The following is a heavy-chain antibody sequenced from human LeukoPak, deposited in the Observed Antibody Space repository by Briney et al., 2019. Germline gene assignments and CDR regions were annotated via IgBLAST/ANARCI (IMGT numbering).Heavy chain of an antibody. CDR1: GFTFSSYA. Sequence: PGGSLRLSCAASGFTFSSYAMHWVRQAPGKGLEWVAVISYDGSNKYYADSVKGRFTIFRDNSKNTLYLQMNSLRAEDTAVYYCARDIPGIAVAGPIDCWGQGTLVTVSS. J-gene: IGHJ4*02. CDR3: ARDIPGIAVAGPIDC. CDR2: ISYDGSNK. D-gene: IGHD6-19*01. V-gene: IGHV3-30*04.